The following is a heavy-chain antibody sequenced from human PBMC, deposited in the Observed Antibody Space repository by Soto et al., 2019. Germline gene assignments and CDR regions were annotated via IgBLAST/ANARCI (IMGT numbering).Heavy chain of an antibody. D-gene: IGHD1-7*01. V-gene: IGHV3-23*01. J-gene: IGHJ3*02. CDR2: ITVSGGTT. CDR3: AKCMQAYWNYDAHHI. Sequence: EVKLLESGGGLVRPGGSRGLSWAALGFTFSTYSMSWVARAPGKGLGGVAHITVSGGTTYYTDSVKGRFTISRDTSRNTLYLQMNSLRAEDTALYYCAKCMQAYWNYDAHHIWGQGTMVTVSS. CDR1: GFTFSTYS.